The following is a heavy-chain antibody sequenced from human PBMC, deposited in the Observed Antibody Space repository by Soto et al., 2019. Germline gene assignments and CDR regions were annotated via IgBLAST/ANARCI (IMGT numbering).Heavy chain of an antibody. CDR3: CHTWV. D-gene: IGHD1-26*01. Sequence: EVQMVESGGGLVQPGGSLRLSCAASGFSISDYWMSWVRQAPGKGLEWVGNINEDGSEENYEDSVKGRFTISRDNARNSLYLQMNSLRVEDTAVYYCCHTWVGGQGTLVTVSS. V-gene: IGHV3-7*01. CDR2: INEDGSEE. CDR1: GFSISDYW. J-gene: IGHJ4*02.